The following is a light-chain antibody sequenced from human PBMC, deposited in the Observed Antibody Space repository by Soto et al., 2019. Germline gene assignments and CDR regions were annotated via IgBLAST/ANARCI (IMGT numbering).Light chain of an antibody. V-gene: IGKV1-8*01. CDR3: QQANSFPLT. CDR2: AAS. J-gene: IGKJ4*01. Sequence: AIRMTQSPSSLSASTGDRVTITCRASQGISSYLAWYQQKPGKAPKLLIYAASTLQSGVPSRFSGGGSGTDFTLTISNLQPEDFATYYCQQANSFPLTFGGGTKVDIK. CDR1: QGISSY.